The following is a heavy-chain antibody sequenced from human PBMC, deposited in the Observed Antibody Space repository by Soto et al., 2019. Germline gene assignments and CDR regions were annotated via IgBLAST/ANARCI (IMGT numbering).Heavy chain of an antibody. Sequence: EVQLVESGGGLVQPGGSLRLSCAASGFTFSSYAMHWVRQAPGKGLEYVSAISRYGDSTYYANSVKGRFTISRDNSKDTLYLQMGSLRAKDMAVYYCARDPDSSGYYYFDYWGQGTLVTVSS. D-gene: IGHD3-22*01. CDR1: GFTFSSYA. V-gene: IGHV3-64*01. CDR3: ARDPDSSGYYYFDY. CDR2: ISRYGDST. J-gene: IGHJ4*02.